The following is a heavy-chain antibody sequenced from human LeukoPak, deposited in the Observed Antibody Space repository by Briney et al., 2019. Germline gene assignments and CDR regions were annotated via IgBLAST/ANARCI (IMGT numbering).Heavy chain of an antibody. D-gene: IGHD6-13*01. CDR2: ISGSGGST. CDR1: GCTFSSYG. Sequence: GGSLRLSCAASGCTFSSYGMSWVRQAPGKGLEWVSAISGSGGSTYYADSVKGRFTISRDNSKNTLYLQMNSLRAEDTAVYYCAKALRQLVNRFDPWGQGTLVTVSS. J-gene: IGHJ5*02. V-gene: IGHV3-23*01. CDR3: AKALRQLVNRFDP.